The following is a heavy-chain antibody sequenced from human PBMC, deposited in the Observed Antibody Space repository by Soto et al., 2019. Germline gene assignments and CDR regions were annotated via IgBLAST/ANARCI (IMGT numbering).Heavy chain of an antibody. J-gene: IGHJ6*02. Sequence: PSETLSLTCTVSGGSTSRDNYYWSWIRQPPGKGMEWIGYIYYSETTYYNPSLKSRVTISVDTSKNQFSLKLSSVTAADTAVYYCARYLVSSSWGDYYYYYYGMDVWGQGTTVTVSS. D-gene: IGHD6-13*01. CDR3: ARYLVSSSWGDYYYYYYGMDV. CDR2: IYYSETT. V-gene: IGHV4-30-4*02. CDR1: GGSTSRDNYY.